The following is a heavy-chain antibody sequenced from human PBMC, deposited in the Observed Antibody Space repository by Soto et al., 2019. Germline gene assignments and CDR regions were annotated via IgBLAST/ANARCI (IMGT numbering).Heavy chain of an antibody. CDR2: IWNDGSTT. Sequence: LVEAGGGVAQPGRSPRLSCATSGFSFGPSGMHRVRQAPGKGLEWLAIIWNDGSTTYYAESVRDRFTISRDNSKNTLYLQVNSMRDDDSAVYYCARDGSHYDVDYWGQGTLVTVSS. CDR3: ARDGSHYDVDY. J-gene: IGHJ4*02. CDR1: GFSFGPSG. D-gene: IGHD4-4*01. V-gene: IGHV3-33*01.